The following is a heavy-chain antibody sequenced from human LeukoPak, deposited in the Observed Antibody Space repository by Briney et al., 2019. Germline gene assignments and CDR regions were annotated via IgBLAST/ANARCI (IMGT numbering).Heavy chain of an antibody. CDR3: ARGAIIGKQLVR. CDR2: INHSGST. Sequence: SETLSLTCAVYGGSFSGYYWSWIRQPPGKGLEWIGEINHSGSTNYNPSLKSRVTISVDTSKNQFSLKLSSVTAADTAVYYCARGAIIGKQLVRWGQGTLVTVSS. D-gene: IGHD6-13*01. V-gene: IGHV4-34*01. J-gene: IGHJ4*02. CDR1: GGSFSGYY.